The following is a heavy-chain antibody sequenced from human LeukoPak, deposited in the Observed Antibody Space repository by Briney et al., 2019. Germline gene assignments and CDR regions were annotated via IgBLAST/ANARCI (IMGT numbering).Heavy chain of an antibody. CDR1: GGSISSYY. CDR3: ARADYYGSGYYFDY. CDR2: IYYSGST. D-gene: IGHD3-10*01. Sequence: SETLSLTCTVSGGSISSYYWSWIRQPPGKGLEWIGYIYYSGSTNYNSSLKSRVTISVDTSKNQFSLKLSSVTAADTAVYYCARADYYGSGYYFDYWGQGTLVTVSS. J-gene: IGHJ4*02. V-gene: IGHV4-59*01.